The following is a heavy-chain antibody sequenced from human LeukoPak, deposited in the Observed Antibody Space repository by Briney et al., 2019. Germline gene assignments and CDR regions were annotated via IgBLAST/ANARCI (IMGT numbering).Heavy chain of an antibody. CDR3: ARDLVTVTKGFDI. J-gene: IGHJ3*02. CDR1: GDSFSSHY. D-gene: IGHD4-17*01. CDR2: ISHIERT. V-gene: IGHV4-59*11. Sequence: SETLSLTCAVSGDSFSSHYWTWIRQSPGTGLGWIGYISHIERTNYNPSLKSRVTISIDTSKNQFSLKLRSVTAADTAVYYCARDLVTVTKGFDIWGQGTMVSVSS.